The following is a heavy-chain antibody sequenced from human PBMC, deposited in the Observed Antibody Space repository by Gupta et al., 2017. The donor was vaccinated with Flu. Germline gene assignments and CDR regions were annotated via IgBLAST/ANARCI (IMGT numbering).Heavy chain of an antibody. CDR1: GYTFANYP. CDR2: ISTNSGHL. CDR3: ARERGGGSFLFDF. J-gene: IGHJ4*02. Sequence: QLLQSGAEVKKPGASVKVSCEPFGYTFANYPISWVRQAPGEGLEWMGWISTNSGHLKYAQKFQGRVTMTTDTSTNTAYMSLRGLRSDDTAVYYCARERGGGSFLFDFWGQGTLVTVSS. D-gene: IGHD1-26*01. V-gene: IGHV1-18*01.